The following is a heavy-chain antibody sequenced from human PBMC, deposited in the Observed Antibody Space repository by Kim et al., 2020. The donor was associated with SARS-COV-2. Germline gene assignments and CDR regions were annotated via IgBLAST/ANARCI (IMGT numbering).Heavy chain of an antibody. CDR3: AREARITIFGVVIKGDWFDP. CDR1: GYTFTSYY. D-gene: IGHD3-3*01. Sequence: ASVKVSCKASGYTFTSYYMHWVRQAPGQGLEWMGIINPSGGSTSYAQKFQGRVTMTRDTSTSTVYMELSSLRSEDTAVYYCAREARITIFGVVIKGDWFDPWGQGTLVIVSS. V-gene: IGHV1-46*01. J-gene: IGHJ5*02. CDR2: INPSGGST.